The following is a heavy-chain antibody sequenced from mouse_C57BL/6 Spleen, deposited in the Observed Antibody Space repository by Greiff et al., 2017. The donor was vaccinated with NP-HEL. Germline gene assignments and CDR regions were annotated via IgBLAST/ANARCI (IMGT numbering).Heavy chain of an antibody. CDR3: ARDWEYGSSSFDY. J-gene: IGHJ2*01. CDR1: GYAFSSSW. Sequence: QVQLQQSGPELVKPGASVKISCKASGYAFSSSWMNWVKQRPGKGLEWIGRIYPGDGDTNYNGKFKGKATLTADKSSSTAYMRLSSLTSEDSAVYFCARDWEYGSSSFDYWGQGTTLTVSS. CDR2: IYPGDGDT. D-gene: IGHD1-1*01. V-gene: IGHV1-82*01.